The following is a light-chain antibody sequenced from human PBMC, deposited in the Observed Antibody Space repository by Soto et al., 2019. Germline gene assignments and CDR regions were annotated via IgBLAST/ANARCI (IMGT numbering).Light chain of an antibody. CDR1: SSDVGGYNY. Sequence: HSALTQPRSVSGSPGQSVTISCTGTSSDVGGYNYVSWYQQHPGKAPKFMIYDVSRRPSGVPDRFSGSRSGNTASLTISGLQAEDEADYYCCSYAGSYTYVVFGGGTKLTVL. V-gene: IGLV2-11*01. CDR2: DVS. CDR3: CSYAGSYTYVV. J-gene: IGLJ2*01.